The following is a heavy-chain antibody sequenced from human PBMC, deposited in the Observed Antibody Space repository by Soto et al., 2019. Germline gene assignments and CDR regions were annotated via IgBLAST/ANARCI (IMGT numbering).Heavy chain of an antibody. V-gene: IGHV3-13*01. CDR3: ARGGQYSSSWSRSWFDP. Sequence: GGSLRLSCAASGFTFSSYAMNWVRQAPGKGREWVSAIIGTAGDTYYPGSVKGRFTISRENAKNSLYLQMNGLRAGDTAVYYCARGGQYSSSWSRSWFDPWGQGTLVTVSS. CDR1: GFTFSSYA. J-gene: IGHJ5*02. CDR2: IIGTAGDT. D-gene: IGHD6-13*01.